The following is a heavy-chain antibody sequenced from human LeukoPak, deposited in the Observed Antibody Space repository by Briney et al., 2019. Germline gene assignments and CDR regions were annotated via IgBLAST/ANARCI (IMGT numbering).Heavy chain of an antibody. D-gene: IGHD3-10*02. V-gene: IGHV3-23*05. J-gene: IGHJ6*02. CDR3: ARGLHYYVAMDV. CDR2: IGSDNKP. Sequence: GGSLRLSCEASGFTFSAYAMTWVRRAPGQGLEWVSSIGSDNKPHYSESVKGRFAISRDNSKSMLFLQLNSLRAEDTALYYCARGLHYYVAMDVWGQGTTVTVSS. CDR1: GFTFSAYA.